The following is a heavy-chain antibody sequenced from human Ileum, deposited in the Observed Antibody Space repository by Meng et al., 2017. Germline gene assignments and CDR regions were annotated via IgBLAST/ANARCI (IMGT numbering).Heavy chain of an antibody. Sequence: GESLKISCAASGFIFTKSWMSWVRQAPGKGLEWVATIKEDGTKTYYVDSVKGRFTISRDNAKNSLYRQMSSMRVDDTAVYYCARWASIDNWGQGTLVTVSS. CDR1: GFIFTKSW. J-gene: IGHJ4*02. D-gene: IGHD1-26*01. V-gene: IGHV3-7*01. CDR3: ARWASIDN. CDR2: IKEDGTKT.